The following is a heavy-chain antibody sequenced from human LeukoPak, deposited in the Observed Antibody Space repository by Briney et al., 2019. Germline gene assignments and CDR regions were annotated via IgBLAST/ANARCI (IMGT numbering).Heavy chain of an antibody. V-gene: IGHV3-30*14. CDR2: ISYDGSNK. J-gene: IGHJ4*02. CDR3: ARKTDSGGQGDY. CDR1: GFTFSSYA. D-gene: IGHD3-22*01. Sequence: GGSLRLSCAASGFTFSSYAMHWVRQAPGKGLEWVAVISYDGSNKYYADSVKGRFTISRDNSKNTLYLQMNSLRAEDTAVYYCARKTDSGGQGDYWGPGTLITVSS.